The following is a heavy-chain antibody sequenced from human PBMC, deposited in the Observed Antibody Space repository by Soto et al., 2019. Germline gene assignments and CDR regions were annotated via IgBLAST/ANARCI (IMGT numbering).Heavy chain of an antibody. J-gene: IGHJ3*02. CDR1: GYSFTSYW. Sequence: EVQLVQSGAEVKKPGESLQISCKGSGYSFTSYWIGCVRQMPGKGLEWMGIIYPGDSDTRYSPSFQGQVTISADKPISPACLQRNSLKASDTAMYYCARRRYSSGWYLYHDFDIWGQGKMVNVSS. D-gene: IGHD6-19*01. CDR3: ARRRYSSGWYLYHDFDI. V-gene: IGHV5-51*04. CDR2: IYPGDSDT.